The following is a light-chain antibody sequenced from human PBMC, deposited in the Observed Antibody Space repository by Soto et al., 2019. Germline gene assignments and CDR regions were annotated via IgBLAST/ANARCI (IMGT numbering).Light chain of an antibody. Sequence: QSVLTQPPSASGTPGQGVTISCSGSTSNIGSNYVYWYQQLPGTAPKLLIYRNNQRPSGVPDRFSGSKPGTPASLAISGLRSDDEADYFCATWDDSLNGFYVFGTGTKVTVL. CDR2: RNN. CDR3: ATWDDSLNGFYV. V-gene: IGLV1-47*01. J-gene: IGLJ1*01. CDR1: TSNIGSNY.